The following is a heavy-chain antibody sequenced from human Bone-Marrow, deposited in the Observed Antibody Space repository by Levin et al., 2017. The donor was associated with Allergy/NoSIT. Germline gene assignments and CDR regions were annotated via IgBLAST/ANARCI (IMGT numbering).Heavy chain of an antibody. CDR1: GGSISSGGYY. J-gene: IGHJ6*03. V-gene: IGHV4-31*03. D-gene: IGHD3-3*01. Sequence: SETLSLTCTVSGGSISSGGYYWSWIRQHPGKGLEWIGYIYYSGSTYYNPSLKSRVTISVDTSKNQFSLKLSSVTAADTAVYYCARVGTLRPILYYYYYMDVWGKGTTVTVSS. CDR3: ARVGTLRPILYYYYYMDV. CDR2: IYYSGST.